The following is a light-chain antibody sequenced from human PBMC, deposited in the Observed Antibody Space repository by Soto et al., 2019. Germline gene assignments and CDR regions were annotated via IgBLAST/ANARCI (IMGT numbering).Light chain of an antibody. CDR3: SSYTSSTTLYV. CDR2: EVS. Sequence: QSALTQPASVSGSPGQSITISCTGTSSDIGAYNYVSWYQQLPGKAPKLMIYEVSSRPSGVSNRFSGSKSGNTASLTISGLQAEDEADYYCSSYTSSTTLYVFGTGTKLTVL. V-gene: IGLV2-14*01. CDR1: SSDIGAYNY. J-gene: IGLJ1*01.